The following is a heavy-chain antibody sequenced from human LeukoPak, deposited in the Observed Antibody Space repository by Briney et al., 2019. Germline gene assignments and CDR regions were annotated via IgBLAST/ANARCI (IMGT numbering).Heavy chain of an antibody. J-gene: IGHJ1*01. CDR3: ARSTYGITWYKDEDFQH. D-gene: IGHD1-1*01. Sequence: SVKVSCKASGGTFSSYAISWVRQAPGQGLEWMGGIIPIFGTANYAQKFQGRVTITADKSTSTAYMELSSLRSEDTAVYYCARSTYGITWYKDEDFQHWGQGTLVTVSS. CDR2: IIPIFGTA. V-gene: IGHV1-69*06. CDR1: GGTFSSYA.